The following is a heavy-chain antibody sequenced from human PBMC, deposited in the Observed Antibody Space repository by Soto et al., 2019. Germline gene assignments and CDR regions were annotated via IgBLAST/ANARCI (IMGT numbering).Heavy chain of an antibody. V-gene: IGHV3-9*01. D-gene: IGHD4-4*01. CDR2: ISWNSGSI. CDR3: AKEVTTYWYFDL. CDR1: GFTFDDYA. Sequence: ESGGGLVQPGRSLRLSCAASGFTFDDYAMHWVRQAPGKGLEWVSGISWNSGSIGYADSVKGRFTISRDNAKNSLYLQMNSLRAEDTALYYCAKEVTTYWYFDLWGRGTLVTVSS. J-gene: IGHJ2*01.